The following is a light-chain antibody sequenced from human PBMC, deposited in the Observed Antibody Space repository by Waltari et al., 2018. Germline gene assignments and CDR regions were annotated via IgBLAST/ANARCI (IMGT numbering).Light chain of an antibody. Sequence: SISCRSSQSLLHTNGYNYLDWYLQKPGQSPQLLIYLGSNRASGVPARFSGSGSGTDFTLKISRVEAEDVGVYYCMQALHTPRFTFGPGTKVDIK. CDR1: QSLLHTNGYNY. J-gene: IGKJ3*01. CDR3: MQALHTPRFT. CDR2: LGS. V-gene: IGKV2-28*01.